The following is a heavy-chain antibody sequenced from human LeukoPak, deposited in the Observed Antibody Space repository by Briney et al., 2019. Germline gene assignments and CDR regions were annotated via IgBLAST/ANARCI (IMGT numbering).Heavy chain of an antibody. D-gene: IGHD3-10*01. CDR3: ATEAPGLTMVRGVIPY. CDR2: FDPEDGET. J-gene: IGHJ4*02. CDR1: GYTLTELS. V-gene: IGHV1-24*01. Sequence: ASVKVSCKVSGYTLTELSMHWVRQAPGKGLEWKGGFDPEDGETIYAQKFQGRVTMTEDTSTDTAYMELSSLRSEDTAVYYCATEAPGLTMVRGVIPYWGQGTLVTVSS.